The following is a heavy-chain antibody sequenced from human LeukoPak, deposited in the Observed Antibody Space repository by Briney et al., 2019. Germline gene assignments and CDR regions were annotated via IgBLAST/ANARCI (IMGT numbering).Heavy chain of an antibody. D-gene: IGHD6-19*01. CDR1: GFTFNSYW. CDR3: AREGITVALNYYGMDV. V-gene: IGHV3-7*01. CDR2: INQDGSEK. Sequence: PGGSLRLSCTASGFTFNSYWMSWVRQAPGKGLEWVANINQDGSEKYYVDSVKGRFTVSRGNGKNSLYLQVNSLRAEDTAVYYCAREGITVALNYYGMDVWGQGTTVTVS. J-gene: IGHJ6*02.